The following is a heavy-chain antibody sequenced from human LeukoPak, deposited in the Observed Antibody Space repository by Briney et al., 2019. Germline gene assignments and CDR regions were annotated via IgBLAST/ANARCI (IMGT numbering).Heavy chain of an antibody. CDR2: IIPIFGTA. V-gene: IGHV1-69*13. CDR1: GGTFSSYA. D-gene: IGHD3-22*01. J-gene: IGHJ4*02. CDR3: ARYYDSSGYYFDY. Sequence: GASVKVSCKASGGTFSSYAISWVRQAPGQGLERMGGIIPIFGTANYAQKFQGRVTITADESTSTAYMELSSLRSEDTAVYYCARYYDSSGYYFDYWGQGTLVTVSS.